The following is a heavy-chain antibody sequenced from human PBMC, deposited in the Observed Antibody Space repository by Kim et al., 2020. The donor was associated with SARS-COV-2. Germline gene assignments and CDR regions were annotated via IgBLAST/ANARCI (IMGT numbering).Heavy chain of an antibody. CDR2: FDPEVGET. J-gene: IGHJ4*02. D-gene: IGHD3-22*01. CDR3: ATLDSSGYYREYYFDY. CDR1: GYTLTELS. V-gene: IGHV1-24*01. Sequence: ASVKVSCKVSGYTLTELSMHWVRQAPGKGLEWMGGFDPEVGETIYAQKFQGRVTMTEDTSTDTAYMELSSLRSEDTAVYYCATLDSSGYYREYYFDYWGQGTRVTVSS.